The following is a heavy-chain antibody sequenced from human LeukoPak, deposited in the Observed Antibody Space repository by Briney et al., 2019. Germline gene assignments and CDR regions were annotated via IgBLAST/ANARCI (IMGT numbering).Heavy chain of an antibody. CDR2: IYHSGST. CDR3: ARSRDGYNDPAFDI. Sequence: PSETLSLTCTVSGGSISSGGYYWSWIRQPPGKGLEWIGYIYHSGSTYYNPSLKSRVTISVDRSKNQFSLKLSSVTAADTAVYYCARSRDGYNDPAFDIWGQGTMVTVSS. D-gene: IGHD5-24*01. V-gene: IGHV4-30-2*02. CDR1: GGSISSGGYY. J-gene: IGHJ3*02.